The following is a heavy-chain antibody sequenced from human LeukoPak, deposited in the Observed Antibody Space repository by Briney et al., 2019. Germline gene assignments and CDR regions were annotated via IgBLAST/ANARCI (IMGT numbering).Heavy chain of an antibody. D-gene: IGHD3-3*02. J-gene: IGHJ4*02. CDR3: ARGLLDDY. Sequence: KPSETLSLTCTVSGGSISSYYWSGIRQPPGKGLEWIGYIYYSGSTNHNPSLKSRVTISVDTSKNQYSLKLSSVTAADTAVYYCARGLLDDYWGQGTLVTVSS. V-gene: IGHV4-59*01. CDR1: GGSISSYY. CDR2: IYYSGST.